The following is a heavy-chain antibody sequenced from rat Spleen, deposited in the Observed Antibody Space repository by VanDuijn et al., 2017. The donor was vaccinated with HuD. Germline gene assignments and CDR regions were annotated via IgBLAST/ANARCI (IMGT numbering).Heavy chain of an antibody. CDR2: ISTGGGNT. CDR1: GFTFSTYC. Sequence: EVQLVESGGGLVQPGRSLKLSCAASGFTFSTYCMPWVRPAQTKGLAWVASISTGGGNTYYRDSVKGRFTISRDNAKSTLYLQMDSLRSEDTATYYCARHYSSYIGFDYWGQGVMVTVSS. V-gene: IGHV5-25*01. CDR3: ARHYSSYIGFDY. J-gene: IGHJ2*01. D-gene: IGHD1-2*01.